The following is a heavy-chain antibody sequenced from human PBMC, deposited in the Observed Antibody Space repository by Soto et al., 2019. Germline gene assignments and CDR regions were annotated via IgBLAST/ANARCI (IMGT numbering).Heavy chain of an antibody. D-gene: IGHD1-26*01. J-gene: IGHJ4*02. CDR3: ARLGGIVDTGTWIQ. CDR1: GYRFSTYW. Sequence: WESLKISCKASGYRFSTYWIGWVRQRPGKGPEWMAIIYPGDSDTRENPSFQGQVTISADKSSNTVHLQWRSLKASDTAIYYCARLGGIVDTGTWIQWGQGTPVTVS. CDR2: IYPGDSDT. V-gene: IGHV5-51*01.